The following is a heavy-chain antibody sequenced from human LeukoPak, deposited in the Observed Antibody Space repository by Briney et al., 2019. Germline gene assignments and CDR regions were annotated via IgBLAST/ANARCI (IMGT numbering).Heavy chain of an antibody. V-gene: IGHV3-21*05. CDR2: INLDGSDI. J-gene: IGHJ3*02. D-gene: IGHD1-26*01. CDR3: AGDGVGVLPGDAFDI. CDR1: GFSFSTYS. Sequence: PGGSLRLSCAASGFSFSTYSMNWVRQAPEKGVEWISFINLDGSDIHYGESVKGRITSSRDNAKNSLYLQMHVLRAEDTAVYYCAGDGVGVLPGDAFDIWSQGTMVTVSS.